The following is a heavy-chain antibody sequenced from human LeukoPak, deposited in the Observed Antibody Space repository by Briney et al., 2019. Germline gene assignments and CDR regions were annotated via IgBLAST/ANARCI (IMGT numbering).Heavy chain of an antibody. V-gene: IGHV3-48*01. CDR2: ISSSSSTI. J-gene: IGHJ4*02. CDR1: GFTFSSYS. CDR3: ARSGWLTTSAPNHFDY. Sequence: GGSLRLSCAASGFTFSSYSMNWVRQAPGKGLEWVSYISSSSSTIYYADSVKGRFTISRDNAKNSLYLQMNSLRAEDTAVYYCARSGWLTTSAPNHFDYWGQGTLVTVSS. D-gene: IGHD6-19*01.